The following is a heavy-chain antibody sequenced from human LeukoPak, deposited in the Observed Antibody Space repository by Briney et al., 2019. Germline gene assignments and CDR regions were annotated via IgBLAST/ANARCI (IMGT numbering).Heavy chain of an antibody. CDR1: GFTFSSYA. Sequence: GGSLRLSCAASGFTFSSYAMSWVRQAPGKGLEWVSAISGSGGSTYYADSVKGRFTISRDNSKNTLYLQMNSLRAEDTAVYYCARDLDRGDGYNFDYWGQGTLVTVSS. CDR3: ARDLDRGDGYNFDY. D-gene: IGHD5-24*01. V-gene: IGHV3-23*01. J-gene: IGHJ4*02. CDR2: ISGSGGST.